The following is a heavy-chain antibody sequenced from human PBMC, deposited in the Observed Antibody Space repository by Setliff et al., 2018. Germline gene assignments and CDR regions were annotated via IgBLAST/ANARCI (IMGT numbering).Heavy chain of an antibody. D-gene: IGHD3-3*01. J-gene: IGHJ4*02. CDR2: IYHNGNS. V-gene: IGHV4-38-2*02. CDR3: VRDRGGFGVVIDFDY. CDR1: GYSISSGYY. Sequence: SETLSLTCSVSGYSISSGYYWGWIRQPPGKGLEWIGSIYHNGNSYYNPSLKSRVTISVDTYKNQLSMKLNSGTAADTAVYYCVRDRGGFGVVIDFDYWGQGTLVTVSS.